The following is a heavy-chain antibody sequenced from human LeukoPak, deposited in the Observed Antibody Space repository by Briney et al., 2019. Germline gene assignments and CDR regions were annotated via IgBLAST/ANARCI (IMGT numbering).Heavy chain of an antibody. CDR3: ARDRYYDSNGYYRFDP. J-gene: IGHJ5*02. CDR1: GYTFTNYA. CDR2: INAGNGNT. D-gene: IGHD3-22*01. Sequence: ASVKVSCKASGYTFTNYAMHWVRQAPGQRLEWMGWINAGNGNTKYSQKSQGRVTITRDTSASTGYLELSSLTSEDTAVYYCARDRYYDSNGYYRFDPWGQGTLVTVSS. V-gene: IGHV1-3*01.